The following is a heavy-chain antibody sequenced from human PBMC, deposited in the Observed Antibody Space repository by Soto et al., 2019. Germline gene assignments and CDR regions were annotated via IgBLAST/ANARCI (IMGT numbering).Heavy chain of an antibody. CDR1: GFTFSSYA. CDR2: ISYDGSNK. D-gene: IGHD3-16*01. CDR3: ARLRYYFDY. Sequence: QVQLVESGGGVVQPGRSLRPSCAASGFTFSSYAMHWVRQAPGKGLEWVAVISYDGSNKYYADSVKGRFTISRDNSKNTLYLQMNSLRAEDTAVYYCARLRYYFDYWGQGTLVTVSS. V-gene: IGHV3-30-3*01. J-gene: IGHJ4*02.